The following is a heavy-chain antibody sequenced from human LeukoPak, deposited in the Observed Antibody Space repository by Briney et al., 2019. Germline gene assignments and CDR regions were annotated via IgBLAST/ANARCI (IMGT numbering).Heavy chain of an antibody. J-gene: IGHJ4*02. CDR3: AKDTGYCSGGSCYSEYYFDY. CDR2: IRGSGGST. CDR1: GFTFSSYA. V-gene: IGHV3-23*01. Sequence: PGGSLRLSCAASGFTFSSYAMSWVRQDPGKGLEWVSAIRGSGGSTYYADSVKGRFTISRDNSKNTLYLQMNSLRAEDTAVYYCAKDTGYCSGGSCYSEYYFDYWGQGTLVTVSS. D-gene: IGHD2-15*01.